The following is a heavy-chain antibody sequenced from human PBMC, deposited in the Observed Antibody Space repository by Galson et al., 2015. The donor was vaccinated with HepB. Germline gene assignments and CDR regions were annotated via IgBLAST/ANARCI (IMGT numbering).Heavy chain of an antibody. J-gene: IGHJ3*01. V-gene: IGHV3-64D*08. D-gene: IGHD3-9*01. CDR2: ITNDGAGT. CDR1: GFNFNYYA. Sequence: SLGLSCAASGFNFNYYAMHWVRQAPGRGLEYISGITNDGAGTNYADFVRGRFTISRDNSRKSLNLQMTSLRPDDTALYYCVKEDILSGFLVGSFHVWGQGTMVTVSS. CDR3: VKEDILSGFLVGSFHV.